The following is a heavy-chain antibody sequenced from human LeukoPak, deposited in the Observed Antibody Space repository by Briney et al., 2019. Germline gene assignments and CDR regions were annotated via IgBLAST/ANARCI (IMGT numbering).Heavy chain of an antibody. D-gene: IGHD2-15*01. CDR2: VYSDGST. J-gene: IGHJ4*02. Sequence: GGSLRLSCAAFGFTVSSKYMNWVRQAPGKGLEWVSVVYSDGSTKYADSVKGRFTISRDNSKNTLSLQMNSLRAEDTAVYYCARTWTGRYCSGGSCYRLYYFDSWGQGTLVTVSS. CDR1: GFTVSSKY. V-gene: IGHV3-53*01. CDR3: ARTWTGRYCSGGSCYRLYYFDS.